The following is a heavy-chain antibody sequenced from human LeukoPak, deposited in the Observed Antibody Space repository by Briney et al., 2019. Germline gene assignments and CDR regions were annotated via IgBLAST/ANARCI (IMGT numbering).Heavy chain of an antibody. CDR1: GGSISSYY. CDR2: IYYSGST. V-gene: IGHV4-59*12. Sequence: SETLSLTCTVSGGSISSYYWSWIRQPPGKGLEWIGYIYYSGSTNYNPSLESRLTISVDTSKNQFSLKLSSVTAADTAVYYCARDYYGSGSYYYHYYGMDVWGQGTTVTVSS. D-gene: IGHD3-10*01. J-gene: IGHJ6*02. CDR3: ARDYYGSGSYYYHYYGMDV.